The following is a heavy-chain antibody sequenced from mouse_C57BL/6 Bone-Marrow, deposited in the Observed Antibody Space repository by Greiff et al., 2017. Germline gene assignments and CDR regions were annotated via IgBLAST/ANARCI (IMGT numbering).Heavy chain of an antibody. CDR1: GFTFSSYG. V-gene: IGHV5-6*01. Sequence: EVKVVESGGDLVKPGGSLKLSCAASGFTFSSYGMSWVRQTPDKRLEWVATISSGGSYTYYPDSVKGRFTISRDNAKNTLYLQMSSLKSEDTAMYYCARQGYYGSSFAYWGQGTLVTVSA. D-gene: IGHD1-1*01. J-gene: IGHJ3*01. CDR3: ARQGYYGSSFAY. CDR2: ISSGGSYT.